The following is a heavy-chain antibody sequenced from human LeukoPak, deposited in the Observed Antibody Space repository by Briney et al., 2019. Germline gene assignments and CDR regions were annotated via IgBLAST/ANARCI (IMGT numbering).Heavy chain of an antibody. Sequence: QTLSLXXXISGXSVSSDSAAWNWIRQSPSRGLEWLGRTYYRSKWYNDYSAFVKSRIIINPDTSKNQFSLQLNSVTPEDTAVYYCARAVAGTEGWFNSWGQGTLVTVSS. CDR2: TYYRSKWYN. V-gene: IGHV6-1*01. D-gene: IGHD1-1*01. J-gene: IGHJ5*01. CDR3: ARAVAGTEGWFNS. CDR1: GXSVSSDSAA.